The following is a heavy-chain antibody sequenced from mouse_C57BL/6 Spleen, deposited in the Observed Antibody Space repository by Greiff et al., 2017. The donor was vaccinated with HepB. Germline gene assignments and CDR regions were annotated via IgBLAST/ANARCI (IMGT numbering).Heavy chain of an antibody. CDR3: AKEELRTFDY. J-gene: IGHJ2*01. D-gene: IGHD1-1*01. CDR2: INPSTGGT. CDR1: GYSFTGYY. Sequence: VQLQQSGPELVKPGASVKISCKASGYSFTGYYMNWVKQSPEKSLEWIGEINPSTGGTTYNQKFKAKATLTVDKSSSTAYMQLKSLTSEDSAVYYCAKEELRTFDYWGQGTTLTVSS. V-gene: IGHV1-42*01.